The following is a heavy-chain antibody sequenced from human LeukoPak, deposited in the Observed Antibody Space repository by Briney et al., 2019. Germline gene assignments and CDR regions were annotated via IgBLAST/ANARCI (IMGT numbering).Heavy chain of an antibody. J-gene: IGHJ5*02. CDR3: ARQARLITIFGVVEPHNWFDP. Sequence: PSETLSLTCAVYGGSFSGYYWSWIRQPPGKGLEWIGEINHSGSTNYNPSLKSRVTISVDTSKNQFSLKLSSVTAADTAVYYCARQARLITIFGVVEPHNWFDPWGQGTLVTVSS. V-gene: IGHV4-34*01. CDR1: GGSFSGYY. D-gene: IGHD3-3*01. CDR2: INHSGST.